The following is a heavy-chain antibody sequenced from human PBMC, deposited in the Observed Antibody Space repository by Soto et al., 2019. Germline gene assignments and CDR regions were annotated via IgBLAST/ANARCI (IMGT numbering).Heavy chain of an antibody. Sequence: GGSLRLSCAASGFTFNTYAISWGRQAPGQGLEWVSAISGSGFSTYYADSVKGRFSISSDSSKNTLFLQMNSLRADDTAVYFCATFTFGRPFDTWGQGTMVTVSS. J-gene: IGHJ3*02. CDR1: GFTFNTYA. CDR3: ATFTFGRPFDT. CDR2: ISGSGFST. D-gene: IGHD3-16*01. V-gene: IGHV3-23*01.